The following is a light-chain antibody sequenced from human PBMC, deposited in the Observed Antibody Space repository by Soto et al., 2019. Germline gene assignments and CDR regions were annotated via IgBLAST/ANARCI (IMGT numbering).Light chain of an antibody. V-gene: IGLV1-51*02. Sequence: QSVLTQPPSVSAAPGQKVTISCSGITSNIANNFVSWYQQLPGTAPKLLIYETYRRPSGIPDRFSASKFGTSATLDITGLQTGDEADYYCGTWDISLNIVIFGGGTKLTVL. J-gene: IGLJ2*01. CDR1: TSNIANNF. CDR3: GTWDISLNIVI. CDR2: ETY.